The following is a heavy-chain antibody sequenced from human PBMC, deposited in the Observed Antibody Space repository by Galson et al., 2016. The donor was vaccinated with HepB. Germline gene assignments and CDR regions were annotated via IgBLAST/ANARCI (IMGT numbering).Heavy chain of an antibody. Sequence: SLRLSCAASGFIVSTNYMTWVRQAPGKGLEGVSIIYSSGDTYYADSVQGRFTISRDNSKNTLYLQMNSLRVEDTAVYYCASPVPLGDWGQGTLVTVSS. J-gene: IGHJ4*02. D-gene: IGHD2-21*01. CDR2: IYSSGDT. CDR1: GFIVSTNY. CDR3: ASPVPLGD. V-gene: IGHV3-53*01.